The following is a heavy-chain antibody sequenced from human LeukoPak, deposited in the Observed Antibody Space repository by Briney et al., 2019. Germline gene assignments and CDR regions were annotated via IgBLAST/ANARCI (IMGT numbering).Heavy chain of an antibody. J-gene: IGHJ5*02. Sequence: SQTLSLTCAISGGSVSSNSAAWNWIRQSPSRGLEWLGRTYYRSKWYYDYAISVKSRITINPDTSKNHFSLQLNSVTPEDTAVYYCARENDYTDYGLEYYWFDPWGQGTLVTVSS. CDR3: ARENDYTDYGLEYYWFDP. D-gene: IGHD4-11*01. CDR2: TYYRSKWYY. V-gene: IGHV6-1*01. CDR1: GGSVSSNSAA.